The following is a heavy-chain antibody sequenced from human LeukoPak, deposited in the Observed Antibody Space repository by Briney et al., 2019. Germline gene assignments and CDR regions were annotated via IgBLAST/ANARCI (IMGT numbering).Heavy chain of an antibody. J-gene: IGHJ4*02. D-gene: IGHD2-2*01. CDR3: ASLGYCSSTSCYDY. V-gene: IGHV4-34*01. CDR2: INHSGST. CDR1: GGSFSGYY. Sequence: SETLSLTCAVYGGSFSGYYWSWIRQPPGKGLEWIGEINHSGSTNYNPSLKSRATISVDTSKNQFSLKLSSVTAADTAVYYCASLGYCSSTSCYDYWGQGTLVTVSS.